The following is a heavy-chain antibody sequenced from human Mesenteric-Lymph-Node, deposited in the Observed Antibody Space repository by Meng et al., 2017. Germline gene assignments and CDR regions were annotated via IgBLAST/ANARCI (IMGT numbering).Heavy chain of an antibody. D-gene: IGHD2-2*01. CDR2: IYYSGST. J-gene: IGHJ5*02. V-gene: IGHV4-59*08. CDR3: ARHLEGYYSSKGYSSFDP. CDR1: GGSISNNY. Sequence: QVELAGSGPGLVKPSETLSLTCTVYGGSISNNYWSWIRQPPGKGLEWIGFIYYSGSTTYNPSLKSRVSISVDTSKNQFSLNLSSVTAADTAVYYCARHLEGYYSSKGYSSFDPWGQGTLVTVAS.